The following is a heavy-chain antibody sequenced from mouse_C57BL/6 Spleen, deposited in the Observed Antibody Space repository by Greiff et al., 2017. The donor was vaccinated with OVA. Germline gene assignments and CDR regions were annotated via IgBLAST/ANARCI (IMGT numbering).Heavy chain of an antibody. J-gene: IGHJ3*01. CDR2: INPGSGGT. V-gene: IGHV1-54*01. Sequence: VKLQESGAELVRPGTSVKVSCKASGYAFTNYLIEWVKQRPGQGLEWIGVINPGSGGTNYNEKFKGKATLTADKSSSTAYMQLSSLTSEDSAVYFCARSSYSYWGQGTLVTVSA. D-gene: IGHD2-10*01. CDR3: ARSSYSY. CDR1: GYAFTNYL.